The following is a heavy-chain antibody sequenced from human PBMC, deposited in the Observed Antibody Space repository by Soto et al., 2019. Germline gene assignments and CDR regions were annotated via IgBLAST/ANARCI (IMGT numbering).Heavy chain of an antibody. CDR1: GLTFRSFS. CDR3: TRDASRDSSARGWFDP. CDR2: ISSNSAYI. J-gene: IGHJ5*02. V-gene: IGHV3-21*01. D-gene: IGHD6-13*01. Sequence: GGFQRLSCAASGLTFRSFSRNWVRQAPGKGLEWDSTISSNSAYIYYTDALRGRFTLSRDNAKNSLHLQINSLRAEDTAVYYCTRDASRDSSARGWFDPWGPGTLVTVSS.